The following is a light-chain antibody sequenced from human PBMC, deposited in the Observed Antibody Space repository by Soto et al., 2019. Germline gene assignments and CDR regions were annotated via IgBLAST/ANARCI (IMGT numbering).Light chain of an antibody. CDR2: DAS. CDR1: QSVGSF. Sequence: EIVLTQSPGTLSLFPGERATLSCRASQSVGSFLAWYQQKSGQTPRLLIYDASNRAPGIPARFSGSGSGTDFTLPISSLVPEDFAVYYCQHRSNWLGTFGPGT. CDR3: QHRSNWLGT. J-gene: IGKJ3*01. V-gene: IGKV3-11*01.